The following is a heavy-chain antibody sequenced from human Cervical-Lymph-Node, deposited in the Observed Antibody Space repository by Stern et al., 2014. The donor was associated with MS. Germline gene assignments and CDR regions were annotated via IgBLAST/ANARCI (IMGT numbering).Heavy chain of an antibody. Sequence: EVQLVQSGAEVKKPGESLKISCKGSGYSFTNYWIGWVRQMPGKGLAWMGVIYPGDSDTRYSPSFQGRVTISADKSISTAYLQWSSLKASDTAMYYCARHRQRTLYGMDVWGQGTTVTVSS. CDR3: ARHRQRTLYGMDV. V-gene: IGHV5-51*01. CDR2: IYPGDSDT. D-gene: IGHD6-25*01. J-gene: IGHJ6*02. CDR1: GYSFTNYW.